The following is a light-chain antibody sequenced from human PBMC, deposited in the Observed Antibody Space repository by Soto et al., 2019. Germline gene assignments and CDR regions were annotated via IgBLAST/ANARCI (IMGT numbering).Light chain of an antibody. CDR2: KAS. CDR3: QEYDTYST. J-gene: IGKJ1*01. Sequence: DIQMTQSPSTLSASVGDRVTISGRASQSISNWLAWYQQKPGKAPKLLIYKASTLETGVPSRFSGSGSGTEFTLTISSLQPDDFATYYCQEYDTYSTFGQGTKVDIK. CDR1: QSISNW. V-gene: IGKV1-5*03.